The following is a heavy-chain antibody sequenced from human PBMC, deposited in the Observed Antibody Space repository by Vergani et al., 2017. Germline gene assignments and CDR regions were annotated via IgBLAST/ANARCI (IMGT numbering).Heavy chain of an antibody. CDR3: ARVHTQTYYDFWSGYSVFDY. D-gene: IGHD3-3*01. CDR2: IIPIFGTA. CDR1: GGTFSSYA. V-gene: IGHV1-69*06. J-gene: IGHJ4*02. Sequence: QVQLVQSGAEVKKPGSSVKVSCKASGGTFSSYAISWVRQAPGQGLEWMGGIIPIFGTANYAQKFQGRVTMTRDTSTSTVYMELSSLRSEDTAVYYCARVHTQTYYDFWSGYSVFDYWGQGTLVTVSS.